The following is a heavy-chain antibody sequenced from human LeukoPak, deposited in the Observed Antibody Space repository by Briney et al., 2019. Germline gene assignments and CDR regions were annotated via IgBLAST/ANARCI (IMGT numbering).Heavy chain of an antibody. CDR3: ARFIAAPYYFDY. D-gene: IGHD6-13*01. Sequence: GGSLRLSCAASGFTFTDSFMTWIRQAPWKGLEWVSSISSGGRTIYYADFVKGRFTISRDNAKSSLDLQMNSLRAEDTAVYYCARFIAAPYYFDYWGRGTLVTVSS. CDR1: GFTFTDSF. CDR2: ISSGGRTI. J-gene: IGHJ4*02. V-gene: IGHV3-11*04.